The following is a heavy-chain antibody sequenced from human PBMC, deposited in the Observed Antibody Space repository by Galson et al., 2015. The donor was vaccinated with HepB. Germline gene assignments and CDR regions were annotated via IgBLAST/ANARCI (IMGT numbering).Heavy chain of an antibody. CDR1: GFTFSSSL. Sequence: SLRLSCAASGFTFSSSLMTWVRQAPGKGLEWVSVITEGGGSTYYADSVKGRFIVSRDNSKNALYLQMNSLRVEDTAVYYCAKAPGGILYYMDVWGKGTTVTVSS. CDR2: ITEGGGST. J-gene: IGHJ6*03. CDR3: AKAPGGILYYMDV. D-gene: IGHD2-21*01. V-gene: IGHV3-23*01.